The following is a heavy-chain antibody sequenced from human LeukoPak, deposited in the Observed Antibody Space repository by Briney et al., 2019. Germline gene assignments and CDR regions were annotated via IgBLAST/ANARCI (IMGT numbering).Heavy chain of an antibody. CDR3: ARDPLRSSFDS. J-gene: IGHJ4*02. CDR2: LHVSGNT. CDR1: GGSLENIH. V-gene: IGHV4-4*07. D-gene: IGHD1-26*01. Sequence: PSETLSLTCAVSGGSLENIHWAWIRLPAGKGLEWIGRLHVSGNTNFNPSLKSRVTISVDTSKNQFSLKVTSMTAADTAVYFCARDPLRSSFDSWGQGILVTVAP.